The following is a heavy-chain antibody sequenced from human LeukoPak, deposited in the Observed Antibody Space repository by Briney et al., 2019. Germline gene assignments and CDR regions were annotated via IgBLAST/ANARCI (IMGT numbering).Heavy chain of an antibody. CDR1: GFTVSSNS. V-gene: IGHV3-53*01. CDR3: AKDGYGGGFDY. J-gene: IGHJ4*02. CDR2: IYSGGKT. Sequence: GGSLRLSCAASGFTVSSNSMSWVRQAPGKGLEWVSVIYSGGKTYYADSVKGRFTISRDNSKNTLYLQMNSLRAEDTAVYYCAKDGYGGGFDYWGQGTLVTVSS. D-gene: IGHD3-16*01.